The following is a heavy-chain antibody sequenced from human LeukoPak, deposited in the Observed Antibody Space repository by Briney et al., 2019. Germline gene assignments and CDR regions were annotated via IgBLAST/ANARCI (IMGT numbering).Heavy chain of an antibody. CDR2: IIPIFGTA. V-gene: IGHV1-69*05. CDR1: GGTFSSYA. CDR3: ARGGRDFWSGYYLDYYFDY. Sequence: GASVKVSCKASGGTFSSYAISWVRQAPGQGLEWMGGIIPIFGTANYAQKFQGRVTITTDESTSTAYMELSSLRAEDTALYYCARGGRDFWSGYYLDYYFDYWGQGTLVTVSS. J-gene: IGHJ4*02. D-gene: IGHD3-3*01.